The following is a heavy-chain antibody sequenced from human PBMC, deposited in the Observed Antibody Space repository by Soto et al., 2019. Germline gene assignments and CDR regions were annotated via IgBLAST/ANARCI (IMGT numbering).Heavy chain of an antibody. CDR3: VVEDLGMEV. CDR1: GFTVSTNY. V-gene: IGHV3-53*01. CDR2: IYSNGNT. Sequence: EVQLVESGGGLIQPGGSLRLSCAASGFTVSTNYRTWVRQTPGKGLEWVSIIYSNGNTYYADSVKGRFTISRDNSKNTLFLQMNSLRVDATAVYYCVVEDLGMEVWGQGTTVTVSS. D-gene: IGHD2-15*01. J-gene: IGHJ6*02.